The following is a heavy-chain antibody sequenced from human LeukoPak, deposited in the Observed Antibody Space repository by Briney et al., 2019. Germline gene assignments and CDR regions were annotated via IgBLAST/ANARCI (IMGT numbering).Heavy chain of an antibody. CDR2: VIPIFGTA. Sequence: SXKVSFKASGGTFSSYAISWVRQAPGQGREWVGRVIPIFGTANYAQKFQGRVTITTDESTSTAYMELSSLRSEDTAVYYCARVDWTPEYYFDYWGQGTLVTVSS. V-gene: IGHV1-69*05. CDR3: ARVDWTPEYYFDY. J-gene: IGHJ4*02. D-gene: IGHD3/OR15-3a*01. CDR1: GGTFSSYA.